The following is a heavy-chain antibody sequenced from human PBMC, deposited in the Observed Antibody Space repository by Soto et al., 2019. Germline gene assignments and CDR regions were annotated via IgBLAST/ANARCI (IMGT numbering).Heavy chain of an antibody. CDR1: GFTFSSYG. CDR3: AKDQVGANGSHCYYGMYV. V-gene: IGHV3-30*18. D-gene: IGHD1-26*01. Sequence: QVQLVESGGGVVQPGRSLRLSCAASGFTFSSYGMHWVRQAPGKGLEWVAVISYDGSNKYYADSVKGRFTISRDNSKNTLYLQRKSLRAEDTAVYYCAKDQVGANGSHCYYGMYVLGQGTTVTVSS. CDR2: ISYDGSNK. J-gene: IGHJ6*02.